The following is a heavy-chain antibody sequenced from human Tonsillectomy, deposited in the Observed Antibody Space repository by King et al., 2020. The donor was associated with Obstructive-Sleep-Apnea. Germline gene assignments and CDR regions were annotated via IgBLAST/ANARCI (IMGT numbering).Heavy chain of an antibody. CDR3: ARPYNWNDQAPFDY. V-gene: IGHV3-30*04. CDR1: GFTFSSYA. CDR2: ISYDGSNK. Sequence: VQLVESGGGVVQPGRSLRLSCAASGFTFSSYAMHWVRQAPGKGLEWVAVISYDGSNKYYADSVQGRFTISRDNSKNTLDLQMNSLRAEDTAVYYCARPYNWNDQAPFDYWGQGTLVTVSS. D-gene: IGHD1-20*01. J-gene: IGHJ4*02.